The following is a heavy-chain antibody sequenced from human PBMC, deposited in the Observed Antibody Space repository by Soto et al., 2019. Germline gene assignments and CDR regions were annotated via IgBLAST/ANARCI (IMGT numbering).Heavy chain of an antibody. D-gene: IGHD3-22*01. J-gene: IGHJ5*02. Sequence: GASVKVSCKASGGTFSSYAISWVRQAPGQGLEWMGGIIPIFGTANYAQKFQGRVTITADESTSTAYMELSSLRSEDTAVYYCARSNYYDSSGYFELLDPWGRGTLVTVSS. V-gene: IGHV1-69*13. CDR3: ARSNYYDSSGYFELLDP. CDR2: IIPIFGTA. CDR1: GGTFSSYA.